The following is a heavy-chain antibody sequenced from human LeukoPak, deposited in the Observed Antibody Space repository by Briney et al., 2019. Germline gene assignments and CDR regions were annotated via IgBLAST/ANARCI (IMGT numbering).Heavy chain of an antibody. CDR1: GFTFSSYS. Sequence: GGSLRLSCAASGFTFSSYSMSWVRQAPGKGLEWVSSISSSSGTIYYADSVKGRFTISTDNAKNSLYLQMNSLRAEDTAVYYCGRAGWSSRGYWGQGTLVTVSS. CDR3: GRAGWSSRGY. V-gene: IGHV3-48*01. D-gene: IGHD6-13*01. J-gene: IGHJ4*02. CDR2: ISSSSGTI.